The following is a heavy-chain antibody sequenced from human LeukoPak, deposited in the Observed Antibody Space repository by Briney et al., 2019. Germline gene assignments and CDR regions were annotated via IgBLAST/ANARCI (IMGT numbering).Heavy chain of an antibody. J-gene: IGHJ4*02. V-gene: IGHV3-23*01. D-gene: IGHD2-21*02. Sequence: GGSLRLSCAASGFTLSSYAMSWVRQAPGKGLEWVSAISGSGGSTYYADSVKGRFTISRDNAKKSLYLQMNSLRAEDTAVYYCARGLMTAIYWGQGTLVTVSS. CDR3: ARGLMTAIY. CDR1: GFTLSSYA. CDR2: ISGSGGST.